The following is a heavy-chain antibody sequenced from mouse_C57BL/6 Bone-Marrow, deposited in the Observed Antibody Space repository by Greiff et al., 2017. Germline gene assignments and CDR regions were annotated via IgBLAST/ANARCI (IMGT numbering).Heavy chain of an antibody. CDR3: AGDWGRWYFDV. V-gene: IGHV1-50*01. D-gene: IGHD2-13*01. CDR1: GYTFTSYW. J-gene: IGHJ1*03. CDR2: IDPSDSYT. Sequence: QVQLQQPGAELVKPGASVKLSCKASGYTFTSYWMQWVKQRPGQGLEWIGEIDPSDSYTNYNQKFKGKATLTVDTSSSTAYMQLSSLTSEDSAVYYCAGDWGRWYFDVGGRGTAVTVTA.